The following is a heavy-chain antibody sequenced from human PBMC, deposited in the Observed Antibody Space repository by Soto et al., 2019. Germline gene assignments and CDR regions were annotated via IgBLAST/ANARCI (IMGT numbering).Heavy chain of an antibody. CDR1: GGTFSSYT. J-gene: IGHJ6*02. V-gene: IGHV1-69*02. CDR3: ARAPFPRMIVVTTGHYYGMDV. Sequence: QVQLVQSGAEVKKPGSSVKVSCKASGGTFSSYTISWVRQAPGHGLEWMGRIIPILGIANYAQKFQGRVTITADKSTRTAYMELSSLRSEDTAVYYCARAPFPRMIVVTTGHYYGMDVWGQGTKVTVSS. CDR2: IIPILGIA. D-gene: IGHD3-22*01.